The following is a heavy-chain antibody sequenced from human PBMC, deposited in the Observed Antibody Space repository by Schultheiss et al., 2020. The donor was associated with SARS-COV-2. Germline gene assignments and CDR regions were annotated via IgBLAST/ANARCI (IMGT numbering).Heavy chain of an antibody. CDR1: GGSFSGYY. D-gene: IGHD3-22*01. CDR3: ARPSSSGFSPYGLDV. CDR2: IYHSGRT. Sequence: SETLSLTCAVYGGSFSGYYWSWIRQPPGKGLEWIGNIYHSGRTYYTPSLKSRVTISLDTSKNQFSLKLSSVTAADTAVYYCARPSSSGFSPYGLDVWGRGITVTVSS. V-gene: IGHV4-34*01. J-gene: IGHJ6*02.